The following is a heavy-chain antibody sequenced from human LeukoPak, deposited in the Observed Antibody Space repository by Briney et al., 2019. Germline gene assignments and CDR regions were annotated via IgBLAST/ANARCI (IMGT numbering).Heavy chain of an antibody. V-gene: IGHV1-69*05. CDR1: GGTFSSYA. Sequence: SVKVSCKASGGTFSSYAISWVRQAPGQGLEWMGRIIPIFDTANYAQKFQGRVTITTDESTSTAYMELSSLRSEDTAVYYCARGPSGGYCGGDCWPLFDYWGQGTLVTVSS. CDR2: IIPIFDTA. D-gene: IGHD2-21*02. CDR3: ARGPSGGYCGGDCWPLFDY. J-gene: IGHJ4*02.